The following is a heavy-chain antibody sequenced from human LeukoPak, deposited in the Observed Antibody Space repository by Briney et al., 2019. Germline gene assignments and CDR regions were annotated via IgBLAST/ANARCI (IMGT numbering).Heavy chain of an antibody. Sequence: PSETLSLTCSVSGESITTRHYYWGWIRQPPGKGLELIGSIYYGEATSYNPSLMRRGTITIDTSSNHFSLRLTSVTAADTAVYYCAKGGDSYKVGNYWGQGTLVTVSS. V-gene: IGHV4-39*07. CDR3: AKGGDSYKVGNY. CDR1: GESITTRHYY. J-gene: IGHJ4*02. CDR2: IYYGEAT. D-gene: IGHD5-24*01.